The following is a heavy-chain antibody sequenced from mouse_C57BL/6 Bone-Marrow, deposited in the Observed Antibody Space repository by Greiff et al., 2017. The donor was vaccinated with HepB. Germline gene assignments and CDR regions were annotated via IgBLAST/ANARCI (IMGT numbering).Heavy chain of an antibody. CDR1: GYTFTSYG. CDR2: IYPRSGNT. J-gene: IGHJ3*01. Sequence: QVHVKQSGAELARPGASVKLSCKASGYTFTSYGISWVKQRTGQGLEWIGEIYPRSGNTYYNEKFKGKATLTADKSSSTAYMELRSLTSEDSAVYFCAGGDYYGSFAYWGQGTLVTVSA. D-gene: IGHD1-1*01. V-gene: IGHV1-81*01. CDR3: AGGDYYGSFAY.